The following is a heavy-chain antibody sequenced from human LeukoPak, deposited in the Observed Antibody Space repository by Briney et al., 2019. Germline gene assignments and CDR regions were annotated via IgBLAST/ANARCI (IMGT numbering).Heavy chain of an antibody. CDR3: ARDTQLGIDY. CDR1: GGSISSYY. J-gene: IGHJ4*02. D-gene: IGHD6-13*01. V-gene: IGHV4-59*01. CDR2: IYYSGST. Sequence: SETLSLTCTVSGGSISSYYWSWIRQPPGKGLEWIGYIYYSGSTNYNPSLKSRVTISVDTSKNQFSLKLRSVTAADTAVYYCARDTQLGIDYWGQGTLVTVSS.